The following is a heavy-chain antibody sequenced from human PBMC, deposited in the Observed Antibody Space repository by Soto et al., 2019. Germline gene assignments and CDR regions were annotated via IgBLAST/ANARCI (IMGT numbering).Heavy chain of an antibody. CDR1: GGSIGSYY. V-gene: IGHV4-59*08. CDR2: IYYSGST. D-gene: IGHD3-3*01. J-gene: IGHJ4*02. CDR3: ARGGWRQIDY. Sequence: QVQLQESGPGLVKPSETLSLTCSDSGGSIGSYYWSWIRQPPGKGLEWIGYIYYSGSTNYNPSLKSRVTRSVDTSKNQFALKLSSVTAADTAVYYCARGGWRQIDYWCQGTLGTVSS.